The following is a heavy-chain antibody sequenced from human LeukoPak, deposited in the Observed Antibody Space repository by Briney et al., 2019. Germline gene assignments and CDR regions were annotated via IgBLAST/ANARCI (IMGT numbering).Heavy chain of an antibody. CDR3: ARDRGGYYYGEGSNWFDP. CDR1: GFTFSSYT. CDR2: ISSSSTYI. Sequence: GGSLRLSCAAYGFTFSSYTMHWVRQAPGKGLEWVSSISSSSTYIYYADSGKGRFTISRGDAKNSLYLQMDTLRAGDTAVYYCARDRGGYYYGEGSNWFDPWGQGTLVTVSS. V-gene: IGHV3-21*01. J-gene: IGHJ5*02. D-gene: IGHD5-12*01.